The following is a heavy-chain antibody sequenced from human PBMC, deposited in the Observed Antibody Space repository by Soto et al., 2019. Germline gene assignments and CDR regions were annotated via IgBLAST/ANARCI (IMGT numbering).Heavy chain of an antibody. D-gene: IGHD1-26*01. CDR3: VKGEVIVGADKYYFDY. CDR2: ISSNGGST. V-gene: IGHV3-64D*08. Sequence: PGGSLRLSCSASGFTFSSYAMHWVRQAPGKGLEYVSAISSNGGSTYYADSVKGRFTISRDNSKNTLYLQMSSLRAEDTAVYYCVKGEVIVGADKYYFDYWGQGTLVTVS. J-gene: IGHJ4*02. CDR1: GFTFSSYA.